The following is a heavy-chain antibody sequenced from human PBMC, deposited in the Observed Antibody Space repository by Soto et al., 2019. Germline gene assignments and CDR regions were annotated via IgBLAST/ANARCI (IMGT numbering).Heavy chain of an antibody. CDR1: GGSFSTYT. CDR3: AILTPITGVY. Sequence: ASVKVSCKVSGGSFSTYTLTWVRQAPGQGLEWMGGIIPMFGIINYAQKFQGRVTITADRSTTTAYMELISLRSDDTAVDYCAILTPITGVYWGQGAQVTVSS. V-gene: IGHV1-69*10. CDR2: IIPMFGII. D-gene: IGHD5-12*01. J-gene: IGHJ4*02.